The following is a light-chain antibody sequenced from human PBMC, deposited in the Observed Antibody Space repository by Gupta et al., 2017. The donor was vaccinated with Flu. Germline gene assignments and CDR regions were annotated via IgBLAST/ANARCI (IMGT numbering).Light chain of an antibody. CDR1: SSSIGSNS. V-gene: IGLV1-47*01. CDR3: AAWDDSLGGCYV. Sequence: SSSIGSNSVYWFRRLPGTAPKPLIYSNNQRPSGVPDRFSGSRSGTSASLAISGLRSEDEADYYCAAWDDSLGGCYVFGTGTKVTVL. CDR2: SNN. J-gene: IGLJ1*01.